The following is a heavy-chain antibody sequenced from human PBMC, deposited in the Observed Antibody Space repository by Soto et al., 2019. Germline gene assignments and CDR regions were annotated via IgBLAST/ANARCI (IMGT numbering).Heavy chain of an antibody. CDR1: GDSFNDYY. V-gene: IGHV1-2*02. Sequence: VQLVQSGAEVKKPGASVKVSCKTSGDSFNDYYIHWVRQAPGQGLEWMGWINPNGGVTKYAQKFQGRVTVTRETSMRTVYMELSSLRSDDTAVYYCARESGGATATLDYYYFYMDVWGKGTTVTVSS. J-gene: IGHJ6*03. CDR3: ARESGGATATLDYYYFYMDV. D-gene: IGHD5-12*01. CDR2: INPNGGVT.